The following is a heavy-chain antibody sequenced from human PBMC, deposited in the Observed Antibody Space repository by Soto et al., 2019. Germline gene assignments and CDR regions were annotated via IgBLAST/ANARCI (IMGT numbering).Heavy chain of an antibody. V-gene: IGHV4-31*03. Sequence: SETLSLTCTVSGASIGSGSYYWSWIRQYPGEGLVWIGHIYDSGRTYYNPSLKSRVSISIDTSKNEFSLTLTSVTAADTAVYYCARLTTIITGAFDDWGLGTVVTVSS. D-gene: IGHD7-27*01. CDR2: IYDSGRT. CDR1: GASIGSGSYY. J-gene: IGHJ4*02. CDR3: ARLTTIITGAFDD.